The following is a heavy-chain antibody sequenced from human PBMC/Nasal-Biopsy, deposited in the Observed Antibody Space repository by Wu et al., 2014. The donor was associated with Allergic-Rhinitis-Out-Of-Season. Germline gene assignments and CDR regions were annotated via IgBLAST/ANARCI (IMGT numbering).Heavy chain of an antibody. CDR1: GGSIGAYY. V-gene: IGHV4-59*12. CDR2: INYSRLT. CDR3: ARGLRFDY. Sequence: TLSLTCTVSGGSIGAYYWTWIRQAPGKGLEWIGYINYSRLTNYNPSFTSRVTLSVDTSKNQFSLRLTSVTAADTAVYYCARGLRFDYWGPGILVTVSS. J-gene: IGHJ4*02.